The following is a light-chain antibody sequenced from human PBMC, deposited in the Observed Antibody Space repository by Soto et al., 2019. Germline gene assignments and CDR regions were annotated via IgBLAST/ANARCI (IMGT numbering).Light chain of an antibody. CDR2: DVS. Sequence: QSALTQPASVSGSPGQSITISCTGTSSDVGGYNYVSWYQQHPGKAPKLMIFDVSYRPSGVCNRFSGSKSGYTASLTISGLQAEDEADYYCSSYTNSITVFGGGTQLTVL. CDR3: SSYTNSITV. V-gene: IGLV2-14*03. J-gene: IGLJ3*02. CDR1: SSDVGGYNY.